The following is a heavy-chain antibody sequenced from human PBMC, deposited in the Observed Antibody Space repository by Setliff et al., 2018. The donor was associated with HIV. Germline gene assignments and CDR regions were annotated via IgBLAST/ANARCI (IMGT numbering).Heavy chain of an antibody. D-gene: IGHD3-22*01. Sequence: PSETLRLSCAASGFTFSSYAMSWVRQPPGKGLEWIGEIYHSGSTNYNPSLKSRVTISVDKSKNQFSLKLSSVTAADTAVYYCARVEDSSGYYSSNWFDPWGQGTLVTVSS. CDR1: GFTFSSYAM. CDR2: IYHSGST. J-gene: IGHJ5*02. CDR3: ARVEDSSGYYSSNWFDP. V-gene: IGHV4-4*02.